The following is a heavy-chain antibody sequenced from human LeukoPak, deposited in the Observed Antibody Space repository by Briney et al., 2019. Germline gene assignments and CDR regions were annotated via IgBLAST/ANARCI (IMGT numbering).Heavy chain of an antibody. V-gene: IGHV3-48*01. CDR2: ISSRSRTI. Sequence: PGGSLRLSCAASGFTFSSYSMNWVRQAPGKGLEWVSYISSRSRTIYYADSVKGRFTISRGNAKNSLYLQMNSLRAEDTAVYYCARDLYLNYYDSPKFDPWGQGTLVTVSS. D-gene: IGHD3-22*01. CDR3: ARDLYLNYYDSPKFDP. CDR1: GFTFSSYS. J-gene: IGHJ5*02.